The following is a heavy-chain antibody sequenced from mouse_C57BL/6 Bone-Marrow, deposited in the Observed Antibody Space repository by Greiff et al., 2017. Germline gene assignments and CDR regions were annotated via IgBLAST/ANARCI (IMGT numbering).Heavy chain of an antibody. CDR1: GYTFTDYE. V-gene: IGHV1-15*01. CDR3: MCYYDYDRRSYAMDY. J-gene: IGHJ4*01. Sequence: VQLQQSGAELVRPGASVTLSCKASGYTFTDYEMHWVKQTPVHGLEWIGAMDPETGGTAYNQKFKGKAILTADKSSSTAYMELRSLTSEDSAVYYCMCYYDYDRRSYAMDYWGQGTSVTVSS. CDR2: MDPETGGT. D-gene: IGHD2-4*01.